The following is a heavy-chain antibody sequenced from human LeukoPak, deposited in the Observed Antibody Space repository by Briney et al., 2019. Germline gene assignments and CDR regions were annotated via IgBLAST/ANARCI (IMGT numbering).Heavy chain of an antibody. CDR2: IRYDGSNK. V-gene: IGHV3-33*01. CDR3: AREYGSGSYLPNYYYYYGMDV. D-gene: IGHD3-10*01. Sequence: GRSLRLSCAASGFTFSSYGMHWVRQAPGKGLEWVAVIRYDGSNKYYADSVKGRFTISRDNSKNTLYLQMNSLRAEDTAVYYCAREYGSGSYLPNYYYYYGMDVWGQGTTVTVSS. CDR1: GFTFSSYG. J-gene: IGHJ6*02.